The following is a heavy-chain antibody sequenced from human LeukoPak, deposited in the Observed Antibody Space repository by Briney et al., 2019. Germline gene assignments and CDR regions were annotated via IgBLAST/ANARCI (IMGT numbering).Heavy chain of an antibody. CDR1: GFTFSSYA. CDR2: ISGRGGST. J-gene: IGHJ6*02. Sequence: GGSLRLSCAASGFTFSSYAMSWVRQAPGKGLEWVSAISGRGGSTYYADSVKGRFTISRDNSKNTLYLQMNSLRAEDTAVYYCAKDPPAAITYYYYGMDVWGQGTTVTVSS. CDR3: AKDPPAAITYYYYGMDV. V-gene: IGHV3-23*01. D-gene: IGHD2-2*02.